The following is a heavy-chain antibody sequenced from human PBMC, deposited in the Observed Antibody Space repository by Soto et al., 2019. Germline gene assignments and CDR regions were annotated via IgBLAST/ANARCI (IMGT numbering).Heavy chain of an antibody. D-gene: IGHD3-3*01. V-gene: IGHV4-34*01. Sequence: PSETLSLTCAVYGGSFSGYYWSWIRQPPGKGLEWIGEINHSGSTNYNPSLKSRVTISVDTSKNQFSLKLSSVTAADTAVYYCARRYYDFWSGFRGNYYYGMDVWGQGTTVTVSS. J-gene: IGHJ6*02. CDR3: ARRYYDFWSGFRGNYYYGMDV. CDR1: GGSFSGYY. CDR2: INHSGST.